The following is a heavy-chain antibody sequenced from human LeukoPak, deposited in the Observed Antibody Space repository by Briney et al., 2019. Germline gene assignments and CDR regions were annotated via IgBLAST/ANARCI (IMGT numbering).Heavy chain of an antibody. V-gene: IGHV3-23*01. CDR3: ARGPFLSGYLDAFDI. CDR1: GFTFSSYA. CDR2: ISGSGGST. J-gene: IGHJ3*02. Sequence: GGSLRLSCAASGFTFSSYAMSWVRQAPGKGLEWVSAISGSGGSTYYADSVKGRFTISRDNSKNTLYLQMNSLRVEDTAVYYCARGPFLSGYLDAFDIWGQGTVVTVSS. D-gene: IGHD3-22*01.